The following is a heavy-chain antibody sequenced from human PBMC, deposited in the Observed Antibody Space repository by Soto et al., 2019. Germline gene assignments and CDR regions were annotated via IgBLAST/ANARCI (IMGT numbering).Heavy chain of an antibody. CDR2: ISGSGGST. J-gene: IGHJ5*02. D-gene: IGHD3-10*01. CDR1: GFTFSSYA. CDR3: AKMSHWPDGSGSYYTVWFDP. V-gene: IGHV3-23*01. Sequence: GGSLRLSCPASGFTFSSYAMSWVRQAPGKGLEWVSAISGSGGSTYYADSVKGRFTISRDNSKNTLYLQMNSLRAEDTAVYYCAKMSHWPDGSGSYYTVWFDPWGQGTLVTVSS.